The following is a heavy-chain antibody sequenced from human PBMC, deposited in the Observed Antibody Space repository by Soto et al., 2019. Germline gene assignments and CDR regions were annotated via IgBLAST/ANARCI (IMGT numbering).Heavy chain of an antibody. CDR3: SRRAPEGFDP. CDR1: GGSISSSPYF. CDR2: IDYRGTT. J-gene: IGHJ5*02. Sequence: PSETLSLTCTVSGGSISSSPYFWGWIRQPPGRGLEWIGSIDYRGTTYYNASLKSRVTLSLDTSKNQFSLKVNSLTAADTAVYFCSRRAPEGFDPCGQGTLVTVSS. V-gene: IGHV4-39*01.